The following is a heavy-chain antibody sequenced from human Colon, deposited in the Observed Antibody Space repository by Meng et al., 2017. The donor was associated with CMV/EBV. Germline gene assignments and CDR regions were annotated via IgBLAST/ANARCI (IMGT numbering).Heavy chain of an antibody. Sequence: GGSLRLSCEVSGFTFSNHYMNWVRQAPGKGLECVSSISGSSDSIYYVDSVKGRFTIFRDNAKNSLYLQMNSLRAEDTAIYYCAGGYYFDYWGHGTLVTVSS. J-gene: IGHJ4*01. CDR3: AGGYYFDY. CDR1: GFTFSNHY. D-gene: IGHD3-16*01. V-gene: IGHV3-21*01. CDR2: ISGSSDSI.